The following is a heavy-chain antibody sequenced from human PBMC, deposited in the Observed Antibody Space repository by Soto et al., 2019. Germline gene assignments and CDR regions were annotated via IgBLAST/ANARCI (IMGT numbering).Heavy chain of an antibody. D-gene: IGHD3-9*01. CDR2: IYYSGST. V-gene: IGHV4-59*08. Sequence: PSETLSLTCIVSGGSISTYYWSWIRQPPGKGLEWIGYIYYSGSTNYNPSLKSRVTISVDTSKNQFSLKLSSVTAADTAVYYCARRHYNVLTGYFDYWGQGTLVTVSS. CDR3: ARRHYNVLTGYFDY. CDR1: GGSISTYY. J-gene: IGHJ4*02.